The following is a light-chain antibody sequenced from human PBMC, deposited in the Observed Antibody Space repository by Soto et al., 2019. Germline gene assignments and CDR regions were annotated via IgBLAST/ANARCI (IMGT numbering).Light chain of an antibody. CDR3: QQYGSSPWT. CDR1: QSISSSS. Sequence: EIVLTQSPGTLSLSPGERATLSCRASQSISSSSLAWYQQKPGQAPRLLIYGASSRATGIPDRFSGSGSRTDFTLTIRRLEPEDFAVYYCQQYGSSPWTFGQGTKVAIK. J-gene: IGKJ1*01. V-gene: IGKV3-20*01. CDR2: GAS.